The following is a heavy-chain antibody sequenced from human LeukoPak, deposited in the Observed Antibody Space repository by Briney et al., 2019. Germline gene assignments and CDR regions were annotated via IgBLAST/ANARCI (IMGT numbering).Heavy chain of an antibody. D-gene: IGHD4-17*01. V-gene: IGHV3-21*01. CDR3: ARDKGDYKFDY. J-gene: IGHJ4*02. CDR1: GFTFNNYS. CDR2: ISSRSTYI. Sequence: GGSLRLSCVASGFTFNNYSMNWVRQAPGKGLEWVSSISSRSTYIYYADSLKGRFTISRDNAKNSLYLQMNSLRAEDTAVYYCARDKGDYKFDYWGQGTLVTVSS.